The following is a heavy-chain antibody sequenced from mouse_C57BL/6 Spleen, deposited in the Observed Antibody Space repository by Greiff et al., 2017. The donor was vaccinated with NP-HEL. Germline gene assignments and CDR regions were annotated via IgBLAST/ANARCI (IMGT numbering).Heavy chain of an antibody. CDR3: ASSLGFITTVVGY. CDR2: IDPSDSYT. V-gene: IGHV1-59*01. CDR1: GYTFTSYW. D-gene: IGHD1-1*01. Sequence: QVQLQQPGAELVRPGTSVKLSCKASGYTFTSYWMHWVKQRPGQGLEWIGVIDPSDSYTNYNQKFKGKATLTVDTSSSTAYMQLSSLTSEDSAVYYCASSLGFITTVVGYWGQGTTLTVSS. J-gene: IGHJ2*01.